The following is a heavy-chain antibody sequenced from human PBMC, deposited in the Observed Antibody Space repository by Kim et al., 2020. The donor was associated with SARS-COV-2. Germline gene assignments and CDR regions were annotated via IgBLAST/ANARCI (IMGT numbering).Heavy chain of an antibody. D-gene: IGHD6-6*01. Sequence: ADSVKGRFTIPRDNAKNPRYLQMNSLRAEDTAVYYCARDSDTEGSSSLDCWGQGTLVTVSS. V-gene: IGHV3-11*05. CDR3: ARDSDTEGSSSLDC. J-gene: IGHJ4*02.